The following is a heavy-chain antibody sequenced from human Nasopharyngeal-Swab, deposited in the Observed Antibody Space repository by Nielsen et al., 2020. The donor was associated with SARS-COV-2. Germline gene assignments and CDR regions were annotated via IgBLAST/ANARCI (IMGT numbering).Heavy chain of an antibody. CDR1: GFTFSSYS. J-gene: IGHJ4*02. V-gene: IGHV3-48*01. CDR3: ASACSSTSCYGEGEN. D-gene: IGHD2-2*01. Sequence: ESLKISFAASGFTFSSYSMNWVRQAPGKGLEWVSYISSSSSTIYYADSVKGRFTISRDNAKNSLYLQMNSLRAEDTAVYYCASACSSTSCYGEGENWGQGTLVTVSS. CDR2: ISSSSSTI.